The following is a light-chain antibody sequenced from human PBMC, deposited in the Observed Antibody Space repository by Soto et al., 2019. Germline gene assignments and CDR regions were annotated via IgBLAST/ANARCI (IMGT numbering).Light chain of an antibody. CDR1: SSDVGGYNY. CDR2: EVS. Sequence: QSALTQPASVSGSPGQSITISCTGTSSDVGGYNYVSWYQQHPGKAPKLMIYEVSNRPSGVSNRFSGSKSGNTASLTISGLQAEDEAEYSCSSYTRSSTTPDVCGTGTKLTVL. CDR3: SSYTRSSTTPDV. V-gene: IGLV2-14*01. J-gene: IGLJ1*01.